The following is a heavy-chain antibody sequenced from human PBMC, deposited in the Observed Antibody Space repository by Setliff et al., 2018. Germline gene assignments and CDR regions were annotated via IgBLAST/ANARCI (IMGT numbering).Heavy chain of an antibody. J-gene: IGHJ6*02. CDR2: MNPNSGNT. CDR1: GYTFTSYD. D-gene: IGHD3-10*01. CDR3: ARGDTRRYYYGSGRYGV. V-gene: IGHV1-8*01. Sequence: ASVKVSCKASGYTFTSYDINWVRQATGQGLEWMGWMNPNSGNTGYAQKFQGRVTMTRNTSISAAYMELSSLRSEDTAVYYCARGDTRRYYYGSGRYGVWGQGTTVTVSS.